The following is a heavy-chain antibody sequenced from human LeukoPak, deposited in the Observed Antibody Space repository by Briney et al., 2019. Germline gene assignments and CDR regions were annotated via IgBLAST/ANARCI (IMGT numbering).Heavy chain of an antibody. D-gene: IGHD5-18*01. CDR1: GDSIISNY. CDR2: IYYSGST. J-gene: IGHJ4*02. CDR3: AKDLTGLLDSGSDY. V-gene: IGHV4-4*07. Sequence: SETLSLTCTVSGDSIISNYWSWIRQPAGQGLEWIGRIYYSGSTNYNPSLKSRLSISVDTSRNQFSLRLTSVTAADTAVYYCAKDLTGLLDSGSDYWGQGTLDTVSS.